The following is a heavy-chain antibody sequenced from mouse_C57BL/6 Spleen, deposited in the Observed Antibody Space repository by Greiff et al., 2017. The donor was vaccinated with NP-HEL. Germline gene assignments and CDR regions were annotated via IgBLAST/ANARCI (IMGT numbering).Heavy chain of an antibody. CDR3: TTGENYGSIYWYFDV. CDR1: GFNIKDDY. D-gene: IGHD1-1*01. V-gene: IGHV14-4*01. CDR2: IDPENGAS. Sequence: EVQLQQSGAELVRPGASVKLSCTASGFNIKDDYMHWVKQRPETGLEWIGWIDPENGASEYAPKFQGKATITADTSSNTAYLQLSSLTSEDTAVYYCTTGENYGSIYWYFDVWGTGTTVTVSS. J-gene: IGHJ1*03.